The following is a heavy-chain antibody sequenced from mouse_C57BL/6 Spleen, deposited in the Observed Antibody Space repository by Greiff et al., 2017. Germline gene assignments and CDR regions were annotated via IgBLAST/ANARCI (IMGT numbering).Heavy chain of an antibody. CDR3: ARGSGAWFAY. J-gene: IGHJ3*01. V-gene: IGHV1-61*01. CDR1: GYTFTSYW. Sequence: QVHVKQPGAELVRPGSSVKLSCKASGYTFTSYWMDWVKQRPGQGLEWIGNIYPSDSETHYNQKFKDKATLTVDKSSSPAYMQLSSLTSEDSAVYYCARGSGAWFAYWGQGTLVTVSA. CDR2: IYPSDSET.